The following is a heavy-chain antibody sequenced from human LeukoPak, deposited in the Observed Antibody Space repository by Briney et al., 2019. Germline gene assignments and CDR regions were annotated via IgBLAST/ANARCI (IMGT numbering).Heavy chain of an antibody. CDR3: ARLRALSYYDSSGNMYYFEY. J-gene: IGHJ4*02. Sequence: SETLSLTCTVSGGSFSTSSYYWGWIRQPPGKGLEWIGSIYYGGSTYYNPSLKSRVTISVDTSKNQFSLKLTSVTAADTAVYYCARLRALSYYDSSGNMYYFEYWGQGTLVTVSS. V-gene: IGHV4-39*07. CDR1: GGSFSTSSYY. D-gene: IGHD3-22*01. CDR2: IYYGGST.